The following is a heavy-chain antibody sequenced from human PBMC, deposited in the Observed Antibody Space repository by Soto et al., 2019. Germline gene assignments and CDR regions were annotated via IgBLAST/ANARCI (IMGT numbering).Heavy chain of an antibody. Sequence: EVQLLESGGGLVQPGGSLRLSCAASGFTFSSYAMSWVRQAPGKGLEWVSTISGSGGSTYYADSVKGRFTISRDSSKNTLYLEMTSLKLEDTAVYYCAPGRDSSTTSCSAGILNWFDPWGQGTLVTVSS. D-gene: IGHD2-2*01. CDR3: APGRDSSTTSCSAGILNWFDP. CDR1: GFTFSSYA. V-gene: IGHV3-23*01. CDR2: ISGSGGST. J-gene: IGHJ5*02.